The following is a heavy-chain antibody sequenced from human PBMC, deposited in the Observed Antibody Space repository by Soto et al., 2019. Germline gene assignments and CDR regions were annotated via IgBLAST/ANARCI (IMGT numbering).Heavy chain of an antibody. Sequence: ASVKVSCKASGYTFTSYAMHWVRQAPGQRLEWMGWINADNGNTKYSQKFQGRVTITRDTSASTAYMELSSLRSEDTAVYYCAKATYYYGAGSSGAFDIWGQGTMVTVSS. D-gene: IGHD3-10*01. J-gene: IGHJ3*02. CDR1: GYTFTSYA. V-gene: IGHV1-3*01. CDR3: AKATYYYGAGSSGAFDI. CDR2: INADNGNT.